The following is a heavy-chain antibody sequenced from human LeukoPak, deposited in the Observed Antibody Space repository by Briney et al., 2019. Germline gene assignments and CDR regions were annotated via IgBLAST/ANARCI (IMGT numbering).Heavy chain of an antibody. CDR1: GFTFSSYG. D-gene: IGHD3-10*01. J-gene: IGHJ4*02. Sequence: GGSLRLSCAASGFTFSSYGMHWVRQAPGKGLEWVAVISYDGSNKYYADSVKGRFTISRDNSKNTLYLQMNSLRAEDTAVYYCARDRISMVRGAQGRWGQGTLVTVSS. V-gene: IGHV3-30*03. CDR2: ISYDGSNK. CDR3: ARDRISMVRGAQGR.